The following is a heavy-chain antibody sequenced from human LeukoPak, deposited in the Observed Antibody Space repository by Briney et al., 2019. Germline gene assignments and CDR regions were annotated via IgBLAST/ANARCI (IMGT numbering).Heavy chain of an antibody. D-gene: IGHD3-10*01. J-gene: IGHJ4*02. V-gene: IGHV3-23*01. CDR1: GFSFSSYA. CDR3: AKASLLLGDILEPSNFDL. CDR2: ISGTGGSV. Sequence: GGSLRLSCAASGFSFSSYAMNWVRQGPGRGLGWVSAISGTGGSVEYADSVKGRFTISRDDSKNTLFLRMNSLRADDAAVYYCAKASLLLGDILEPSNFDLWGRGTLVTVSS.